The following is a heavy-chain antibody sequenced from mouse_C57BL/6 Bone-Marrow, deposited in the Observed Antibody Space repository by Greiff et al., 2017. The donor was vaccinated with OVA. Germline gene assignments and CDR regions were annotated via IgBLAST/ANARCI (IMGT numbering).Heavy chain of an antibody. V-gene: IGHV5-16*01. Sequence: EVKLMESEGGLVQPGSSMKLSCTASGFTFSDYYMAWVRQVPEKGLEWVANINYDGSSTYSLDSLKSRFILSRDNAKNILYLQMSSLKSEDTATYYCAGDLWYFDVWGTGTTVTVSS. J-gene: IGHJ1*03. CDR2: INYDGSST. CDR1: GFTFSDYY. CDR3: AGDLWYFDV.